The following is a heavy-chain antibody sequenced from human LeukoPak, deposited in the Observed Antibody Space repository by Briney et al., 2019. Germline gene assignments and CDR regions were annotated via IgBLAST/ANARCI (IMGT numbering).Heavy chain of an antibody. V-gene: IGHV3-21*01. CDR2: ISSSSSYI. J-gene: IGHJ6*03. Sequence: GGSLRLSCAASGFTFSSYSMNWVRQAPGKGLEWVSSISSSSSYIYYADSVKGRFTISRDNTKNTVYLQMNSLRVEDTAVYYCARGASSGWAHMDVWGKGTTVIISS. D-gene: IGHD6-19*01. CDR1: GFTFSSYS. CDR3: ARGASSGWAHMDV.